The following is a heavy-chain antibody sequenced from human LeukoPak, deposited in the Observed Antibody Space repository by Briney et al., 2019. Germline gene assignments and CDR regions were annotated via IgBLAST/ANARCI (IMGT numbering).Heavy chain of an antibody. CDR1: GYTFTGYY. Sequence: ASVKVSCKASGYTFTGYYMHWVRQAPGQGLEWMGWINTNSGATNYAQKFQGRVTMTRDTSISTAYMELSRLTSDDTAVYYCARGPLTANDFWGQRTLVTVSS. V-gene: IGHV1-2*02. D-gene: IGHD5-18*01. CDR2: INTNSGAT. CDR3: ARGPLTANDF. J-gene: IGHJ4*02.